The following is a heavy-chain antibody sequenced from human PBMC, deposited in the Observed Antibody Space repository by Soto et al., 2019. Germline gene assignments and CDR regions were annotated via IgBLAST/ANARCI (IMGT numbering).Heavy chain of an antibody. CDR2: IYHSGST. J-gene: IGHJ5*02. Sequence: SETLSLTCAVSSGSISSSNWWSWVRQPPGKGLEWIGEIYHSGSTNYNPSLKSRVTISVDKSKNQFSLKLGSVTAADTAVYYCARDRGYCSGGSCYFRRNWFDPWGQGTLVTVSS. CDR1: SGSISSSNW. CDR3: ARDRGYCSGGSCYFRRNWFDP. D-gene: IGHD2-15*01. V-gene: IGHV4-4*02.